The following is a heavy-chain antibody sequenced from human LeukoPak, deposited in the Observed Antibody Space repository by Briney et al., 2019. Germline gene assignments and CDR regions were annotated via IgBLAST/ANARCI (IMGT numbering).Heavy chain of an antibody. J-gene: IGHJ3*02. D-gene: IGHD2-15*01. CDR1: GFTFSSYTFSTYA. V-gene: IGHV3-21*01. CDR2: ISSSSSYI. Sequence: GGSLRLSCAASGFTFSSYTFSTYAMSWVRQAPGKGLEWVSSISSSSSYIYYADSVKGRFTISRDNAKNSLYLQMNSLRAEDTAVYYCASTYCSGGSCYSEAFDIWGQGTMVTVSS. CDR3: ASTYCSGGSCYSEAFDI.